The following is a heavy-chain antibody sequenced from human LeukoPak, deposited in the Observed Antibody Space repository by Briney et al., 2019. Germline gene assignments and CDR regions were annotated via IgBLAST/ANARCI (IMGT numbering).Heavy chain of an antibody. CDR1: GGSFSGYY. J-gene: IGHJ4*02. CDR3: AESMDILTGYLWSLDY. D-gene: IGHD3-9*01. CDR2: INHSGST. Sequence: SETLSLTCAVYGGSFSGYYWSWIRQPPGKGLEWIGEINHSGSTNYNPPLKSRVTISVDTSKNQFSLKLSSVTAADTAVYYCAESMDILTGYLWSLDYWGQGTLVTVSS. V-gene: IGHV4-34*01.